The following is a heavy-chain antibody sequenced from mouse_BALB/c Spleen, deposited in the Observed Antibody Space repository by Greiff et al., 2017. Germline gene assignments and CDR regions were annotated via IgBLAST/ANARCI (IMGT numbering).Heavy chain of an antibody. Sequence: VQGVESGPGLVAPSQSLSITCTVSGFSLTGYGVNWVRQPPGKGLEWLGMIWGDGSTDYNSALKSRLSISKDNSKSQVFLKMNSLQTDDTARYYCARATGGLRNYAMDYWGQGTSVTVSS. D-gene: IGHD1-1*01. CDR3: ARATGGLRNYAMDY. CDR1: GFSLTGYG. V-gene: IGHV2-6-7*01. J-gene: IGHJ4*01. CDR2: IWGDGST.